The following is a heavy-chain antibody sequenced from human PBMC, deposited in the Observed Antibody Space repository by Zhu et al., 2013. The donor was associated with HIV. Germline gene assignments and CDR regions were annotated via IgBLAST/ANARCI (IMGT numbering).Heavy chain of an antibody. CDR2: INPNSGGT. D-gene: IGHD2-15*01. V-gene: IGHV1-2*02. CDR1: GYTFTGYY. Sequence: QVQLVQSGAEVKKPGASVKVSCKASGYTFTGYYMHWVRQAPGQGLEWMGWINPNSGGTNYAQKFQGRVTMTRDTSISTAYMELSRLRSDDTAVYYCARDWEIVPTYWYFDLWGRGTLVTVSS. J-gene: IGHJ2*01. CDR3: ARDWEIVPTYWYFDL.